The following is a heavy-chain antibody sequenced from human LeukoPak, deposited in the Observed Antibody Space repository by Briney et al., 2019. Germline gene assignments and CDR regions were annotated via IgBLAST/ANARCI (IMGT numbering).Heavy chain of an antibody. D-gene: IGHD2-2*01. CDR1: GFTFDDYA. CDR2: ISWNSGSI. CDR3: AKNTSAGIYCSSTSCHDAFDI. V-gene: IGHV3-9*03. J-gene: IGHJ3*02. Sequence: PGGSLRLSCAASGFTFDDYAMHWFRQAPGKGLEWGSGISWNSGSIGYADSVKGRFTISRDNDKNSLYLQMNSLRPEDMALYYCAKNTSAGIYCSSTSCHDAFDIWGQGTMVTVSS.